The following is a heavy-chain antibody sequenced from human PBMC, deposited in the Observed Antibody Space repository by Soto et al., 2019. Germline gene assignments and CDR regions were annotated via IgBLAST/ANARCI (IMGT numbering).Heavy chain of an antibody. D-gene: IGHD6-13*01. CDR2: IIPIFGTA. CDR1: GGTFSSYA. CDR3: ASLRQLVWKNWFDP. Sequence: ASVKVSCKASGGTFSSYAISWVRQAPGQGLEWMGGIIPIFGTANYAQKFQGRVTITADESTSTAYMELSSLRSEDTAVYYCASLRQLVWKNWFDPWGQGTLVTVSS. J-gene: IGHJ5*02. V-gene: IGHV1-69*13.